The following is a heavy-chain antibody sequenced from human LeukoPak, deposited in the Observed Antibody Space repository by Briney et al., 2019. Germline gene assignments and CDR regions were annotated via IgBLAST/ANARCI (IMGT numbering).Heavy chain of an antibody. CDR3: AVLASRYCSPSSCFDC. Sequence: GSLRLSCAVSGIPPSGYWMQWVRQAPGKGLVCVSSMSSDGARTVYADSVKGRFTMSKDGAKNTLYLQMDSLRTEDTAVYFCAVLASRYCSPSSCFDCWGQGTLVTVSS. J-gene: IGHJ5*01. CDR1: GIPPSGYW. D-gene: IGHD2-15*01. V-gene: IGHV3-74*01. CDR2: MSSDGART.